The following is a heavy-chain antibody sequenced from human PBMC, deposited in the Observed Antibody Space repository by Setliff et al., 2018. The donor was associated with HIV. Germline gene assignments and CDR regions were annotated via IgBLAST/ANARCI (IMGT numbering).Heavy chain of an antibody. CDR2: ISTSGTT. D-gene: IGHD3-22*01. Sequence: SETLSLTCTVSGDSITSGTYYWSWIRQPAGMRLEWIGHISTSGTTNYNPSLKSRVTISADTSKSQFSLKLTSVSAADTAVYYCARAADYHDSSGYWAPPRYFDYWGQGTLVTVSS. CDR3: ARAADYHDSSGYWAPPRYFDY. J-gene: IGHJ4*02. CDR1: GDSITSGTYY. V-gene: IGHV4-61*09.